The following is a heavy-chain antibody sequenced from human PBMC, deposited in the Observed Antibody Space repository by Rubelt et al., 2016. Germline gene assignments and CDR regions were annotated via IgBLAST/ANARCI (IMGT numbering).Heavy chain of an antibody. J-gene: IGHJ5*02. CDR3: ARDGKCDP. CDR1: GYAFTGAY. Sequence: VQLVQSGAELQQPGASLKVSCTASGYAFTGAYIHWVRQAPGQGLEWLGRIKPYCAVTDYAQRFQCRVTITRDTSNSTAYMQLSSLRSDDTAVCYCARDGKCDPWGQGTMVVVSS. CDR2: IKPYCAVT. V-gene: IGHV1-2*06.